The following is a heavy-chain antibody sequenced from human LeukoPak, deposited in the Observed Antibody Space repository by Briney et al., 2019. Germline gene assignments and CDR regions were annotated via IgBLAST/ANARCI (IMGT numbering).Heavy chain of an antibody. Sequence: SETLSLTCTVSGGSTIGYYWNWIRQPAGKGLEWIGRIHTSGSTNYNPSLKSRVTMSVDTSKNQFPLKLSSVTAADTAVYYCARGVSGSYYTNYYYYMDVWGKGTTVTVSS. CDR2: IHTSGST. CDR1: GGSTIGYY. CDR3: ARGVSGSYYTNYYYYMDV. V-gene: IGHV4-4*07. J-gene: IGHJ6*03. D-gene: IGHD3-10*01.